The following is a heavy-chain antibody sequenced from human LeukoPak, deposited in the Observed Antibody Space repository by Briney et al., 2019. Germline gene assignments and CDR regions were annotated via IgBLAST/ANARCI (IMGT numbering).Heavy chain of an antibody. Sequence: GASVKVSCKASGYTFTSYDINWVRQATGQGLEWMGWMNPNSGNTGYAQKFQGRVTMTRNTSISTAYMELSSLRSEDTAVYYCAAAMTTVTTRGDYWGQGTLVTVSS. J-gene: IGHJ4*02. V-gene: IGHV1-8*01. CDR1: GYTFTSYD. CDR3: AAAMTTVTTRGDY. D-gene: IGHD4-17*01. CDR2: MNPNSGNT.